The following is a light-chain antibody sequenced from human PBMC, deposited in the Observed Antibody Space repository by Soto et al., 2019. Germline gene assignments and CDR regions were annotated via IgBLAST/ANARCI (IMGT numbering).Light chain of an antibody. Sequence: QSVLTQPASVSGSPGQSITISCTGTSSDIGGYNYVSWYQQHPGKAPKLMIYEVSNRPSGVSNRFSGSKSSNTASLTISGLQAEDEADYYCSSYTSSSPVVFGGGTKLTVL. V-gene: IGLV2-14*01. J-gene: IGLJ2*01. CDR3: SSYTSSSPVV. CDR1: SSDIGGYNY. CDR2: EVS.